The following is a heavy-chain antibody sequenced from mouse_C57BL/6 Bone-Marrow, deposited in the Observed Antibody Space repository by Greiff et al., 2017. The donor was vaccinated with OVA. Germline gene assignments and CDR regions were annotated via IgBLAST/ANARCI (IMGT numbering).Heavy chain of an antibody. CDR3: ARGLREPPVDY. J-gene: IGHJ4*01. D-gene: IGHD6-1*01. V-gene: IGHV1-52*01. CDR1: GYTFTSYW. Sequence: QVQLKQPGAELVRPGSSVKLSCKASGYTFTSYWMHWVKQRPIQGLEWIGNIDPSDSETHYNQKFKDKATLTVDKSSSTAYMQLSSLTSEDSAVYYCARGLREPPVDYWGQGTSVTVSS. CDR2: IDPSDSET.